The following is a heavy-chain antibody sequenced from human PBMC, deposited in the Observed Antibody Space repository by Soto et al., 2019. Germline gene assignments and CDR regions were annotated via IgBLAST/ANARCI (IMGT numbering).Heavy chain of an antibody. J-gene: IGHJ4*02. CDR1: GGSISTYY. V-gene: IGHV4-59*01. Sequence: SETLSLTCTVSGGSISTYYWSRILQPPGKGLEWIGYIYYNGNTNYNPSLKSRVTISVDTSKNQFSLRLRSVSAADTAVYYCARDGSREDFWSGPYYFDYWGQXTLVTVSS. CDR2: IYYNGNT. D-gene: IGHD3-3*01. CDR3: ARDGSREDFWSGPYYFDY.